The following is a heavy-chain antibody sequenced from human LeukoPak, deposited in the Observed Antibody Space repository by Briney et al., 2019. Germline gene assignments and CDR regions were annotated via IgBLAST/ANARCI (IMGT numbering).Heavy chain of an antibody. V-gene: IGHV4-4*02. J-gene: IGHJ4*02. CDR1: GFTFSSYSM. Sequence: GSLRLSCAASGFTFSSYSMNWVRQPPGKGLEWIGEIYHSGSTNYNPSLKSRVTISVDKSKNQFSLKLSSVTAADTAVYYCARAGNFPYFDYWGQGTLVTVSS. D-gene: IGHD4-23*01. CDR2: IYHSGST. CDR3: ARAGNFPYFDY.